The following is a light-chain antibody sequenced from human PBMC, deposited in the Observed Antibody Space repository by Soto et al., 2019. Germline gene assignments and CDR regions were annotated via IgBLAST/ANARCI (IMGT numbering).Light chain of an antibody. J-gene: IGLJ2*01. CDR1: SGHSSYA. Sequence: QLVLTQSPSASASLGASVKLTCTLSSGHSSYAIAWHQQQPEKGPRYLMKLNSDGSHSNGDGIPHRFSGSSSGAERYLTISSLQSEDEADYYCQTWGTYVVFGGGTKLTVL. CDR3: QTWGTYVV. V-gene: IGLV4-69*01. CDR2: LNSDGSH.